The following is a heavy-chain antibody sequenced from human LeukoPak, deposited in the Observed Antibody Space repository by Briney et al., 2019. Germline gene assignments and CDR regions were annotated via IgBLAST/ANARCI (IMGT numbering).Heavy chain of an antibody. CDR3: ASYCSSTSCYEEIFDY. V-gene: IGHV1-18*01. Sequence: ASVKVSCKASGYTFTSYGISWVRQAPGQGLEWMGWISAYNGNTNYAQKLQGRVTMTRDTFTSTVYMELSSLRSEDTAVYYCASYCSSTSCYEEIFDYWGQGTLVTVSS. J-gene: IGHJ4*02. CDR1: GYTFTSYG. CDR2: ISAYNGNT. D-gene: IGHD2-2*01.